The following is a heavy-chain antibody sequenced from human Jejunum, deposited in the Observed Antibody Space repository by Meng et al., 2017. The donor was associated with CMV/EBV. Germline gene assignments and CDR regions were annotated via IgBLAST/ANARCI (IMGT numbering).Heavy chain of an antibody. CDR3: ARVRGYGSDY. J-gene: IGHJ4*02. D-gene: IGHD5-12*01. CDR1: GFTFSSYV. V-gene: IGHV3-64*01. CDR2: ISSNGGST. Sequence: VQLVGSGGGLVQPGVSLRLSCAASGFTFSSYVMHWVRQAPGKGLEYVSGISSNGGSTYYANSVKDRFIISRDNSKNIVYLQMGSLRAEDMAVYYCARVRGYGSDYWGQGTLVTVSS.